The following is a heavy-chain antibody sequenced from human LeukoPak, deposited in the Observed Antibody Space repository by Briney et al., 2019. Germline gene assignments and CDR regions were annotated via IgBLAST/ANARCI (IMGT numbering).Heavy chain of an antibody. V-gene: IGHV4-59*01. J-gene: IGHJ4*02. D-gene: IGHD7-27*01. CDR3: ARGSYGDPIDN. CDR2: VYSSVST. CDR1: GGSLSRYY. Sequence: PETLSLTCTVSGGSLSRYYWFWIRQSPGKGPEWIGYVYSSVSTNYNPSLKSRVTISIDTSENQFSLKLTSMTAADTAVYYCARGSYGDPIDNWGQGILVTVSS.